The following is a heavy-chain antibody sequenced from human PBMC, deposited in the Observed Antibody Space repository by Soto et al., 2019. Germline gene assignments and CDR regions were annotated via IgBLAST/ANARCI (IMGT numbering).Heavy chain of an antibody. Sequence: PAGSLRLSCAASGFTFSSYSMNWVRQAPGKGLECVSSISISSSYIYYADSVMGRFTISRDNAKNSLYLQMNSLRAEDTAVYYCARAYYYVSSGYLGVNSFYISGEGTRVT. CDR1: GFTFSSYS. J-gene: IGHJ3*02. V-gene: IGHV3-21*01. CDR3: ARAYYYVSSGYLGVNSFYI. CDR2: ISISSSYI. D-gene: IGHD3-22*01.